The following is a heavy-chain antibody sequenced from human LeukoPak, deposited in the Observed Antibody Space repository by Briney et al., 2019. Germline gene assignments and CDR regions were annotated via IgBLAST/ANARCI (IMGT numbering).Heavy chain of an antibody. CDR2: ITSSSS. D-gene: IGHD2-8*01. CDR3: VRDGDCSNGVCYDY. J-gene: IGHJ4*02. CDR1: GFTFSSYN. Sequence: GGSLRLSCAVSGFTFSSYNMTWVRQAPGKGLEWVSYITSSSSYADSVKGRFTISRDNAKDSLYLQMNSLRAEDTAVYYCVRDGDCSNGVCYDYWGQGTLVTVSS. V-gene: IGHV3-21*01.